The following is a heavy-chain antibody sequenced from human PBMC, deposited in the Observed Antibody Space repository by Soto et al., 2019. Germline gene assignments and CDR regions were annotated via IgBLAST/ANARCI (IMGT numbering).Heavy chain of an antibody. CDR2: ISSNGGST. J-gene: IGHJ3*02. Sequence: GGSLRLSCAASGFTFSSYAMHWVRQAPGKGLEYVSAISSNGGSTYYANSVKGRFTISRDNSKNTLYLQMGSLRAEDMAVYYCAREVERERVVVAANFPDAFDIWGQGTMVTVSS. V-gene: IGHV3-64*01. CDR1: GFTFSSYA. CDR3: AREVERERVVVAANFPDAFDI. D-gene: IGHD2-15*01.